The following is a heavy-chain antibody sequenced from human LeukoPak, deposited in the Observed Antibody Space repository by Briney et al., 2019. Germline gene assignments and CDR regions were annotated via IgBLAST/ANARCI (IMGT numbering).Heavy chain of an antibody. D-gene: IGHD1-7*01. Sequence: GGSLRLSCAGSGFTFSSYGMNWVRQAPGKGLEWVSYISSSSSIIYYAESLKGRFTISRDNAENSLYLQVNSLRAEDTAVYYCARVVNYAFDYWGQGTLVTVSS. J-gene: IGHJ4*02. CDR1: GFTFSSYG. CDR2: ISSSSSII. V-gene: IGHV3-48*01. CDR3: ARVVNYAFDY.